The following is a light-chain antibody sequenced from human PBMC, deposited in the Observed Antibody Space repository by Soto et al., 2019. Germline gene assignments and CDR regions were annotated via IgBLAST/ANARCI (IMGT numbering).Light chain of an antibody. CDR1: QSINRW. V-gene: IGKV1-5*01. Sequence: DIQMTQSPPTLSASVGDRVTITCRAGQSINRWLAWYQQKPGRAPKLLIYDVSTLQSGVPSRFSGSGSETEFTLTISSLQSEDFAVYYCQQYNNWPWTFGQGTKVDIK. CDR3: QQYNNWPWT. CDR2: DVS. J-gene: IGKJ1*01.